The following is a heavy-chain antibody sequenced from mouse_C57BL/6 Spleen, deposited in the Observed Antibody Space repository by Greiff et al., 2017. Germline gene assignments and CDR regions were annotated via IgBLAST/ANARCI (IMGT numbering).Heavy chain of an antibody. CDR2: ISGGGGNT. J-gene: IGHJ2*01. CDR1: GFTFSSYT. D-gene: IGHD4-1*01. CDR3: ARQRVGRAFDD. Sequence: EVQRVESGGGLVKPGGSLKLSCAASGFTFSSYTMSWVRQTPEKRLAWVATISGGGGNTYYPDSVKGRFTISSDNAKNTLYLQMSSLRSEDTALYYCARQRVGRAFDDWGQGTTLTVSS. V-gene: IGHV5-9*01.